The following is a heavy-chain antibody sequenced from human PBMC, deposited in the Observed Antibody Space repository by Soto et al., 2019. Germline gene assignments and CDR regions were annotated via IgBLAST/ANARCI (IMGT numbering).Heavy chain of an antibody. CDR1: GFTFSSYG. D-gene: IGHD2-2*01. Sequence: ESGGGVVQPGRSLRLSCAASGFTFSSYGMHWVRQAPGKGLEWVAVISYDDRNKYYADSVKGRFTISRDNSKNTLYLQMNSLRAEDTAVYYCANLGGGYCTSTDCPDYWGQGTLVTVSS. V-gene: IGHV3-30*18. CDR2: ISYDDRNK. J-gene: IGHJ4*02. CDR3: ANLGGGYCTSTDCPDY.